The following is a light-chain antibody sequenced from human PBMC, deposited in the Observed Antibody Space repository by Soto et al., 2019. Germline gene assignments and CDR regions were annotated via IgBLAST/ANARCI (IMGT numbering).Light chain of an antibody. CDR3: SLWAGSPVV. CDR2: EVS. J-gene: IGLJ2*01. Sequence: QSALTQPPSASGSLGPSVTIPCTGTSSDVGDYNYVSWYQQHPGKVPKLMIYEVSKRPSGVPDRFSGSKSGNTASLTVSGRQAEDEADYYCSLWAGSPVVCGGGTKLTVL. V-gene: IGLV2-8*01. CDR1: SSDVGDYNY.